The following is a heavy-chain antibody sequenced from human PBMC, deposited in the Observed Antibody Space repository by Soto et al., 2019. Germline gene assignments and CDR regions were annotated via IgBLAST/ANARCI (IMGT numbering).Heavy chain of an antibody. CDR2: ISAKNGNT. Sequence: ASVKVSCKASGYTFVSHGVNWVRQAPGQGLEWMGWISAKNGNTKFAQKFQGRVTMTTDTSTSTAYMELRSLRSDDTAVYYCARVTSFIVVVPDYGMDVWGQGTTVTVSS. CDR1: GYTFVSHG. CDR3: ARVTSFIVVVPDYGMDV. J-gene: IGHJ6*02. D-gene: IGHD2-2*01. V-gene: IGHV1-18*04.